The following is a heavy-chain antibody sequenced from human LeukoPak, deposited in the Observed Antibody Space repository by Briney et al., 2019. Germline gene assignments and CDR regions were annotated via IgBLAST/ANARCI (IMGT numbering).Heavy chain of an antibody. CDR2: IYYSGST. CDR3: ARSHSVWTSFDY. Sequence: SETLSLTCTVSGGSISTYYWSWIRQPPGKGLEWIGYIYYSGSTNYNPSLKSRVTISVDTSNNQFSLKLSSVTAADTAVYYCARSHSVWTSFDYWGQGTLVTVSS. D-gene: IGHD3/OR15-3a*01. V-gene: IGHV4-59*01. J-gene: IGHJ4*02. CDR1: GGSISTYY.